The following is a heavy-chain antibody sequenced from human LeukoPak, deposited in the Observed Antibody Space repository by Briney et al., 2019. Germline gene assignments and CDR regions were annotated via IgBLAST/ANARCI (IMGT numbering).Heavy chain of an antibody. CDR1: GFTFSGYW. CDR3: ANTYGSWGNFDT. J-gene: IGHJ4*02. V-gene: IGHV3-74*01. CDR2: INSDGSTT. D-gene: IGHD3-10*01. Sequence: GGSLRLSCAASGFTFSGYWMHWVRQAPGTGLVWVSVINSDGSTTRYADSVRGRFTISRDNAKNTLYLQMNSLRAEDTAVYYCANTYGSWGNFDTWGQGTLVTVSS.